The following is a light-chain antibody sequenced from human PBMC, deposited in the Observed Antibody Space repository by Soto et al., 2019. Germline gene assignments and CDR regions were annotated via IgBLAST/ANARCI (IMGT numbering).Light chain of an antibody. CDR2: DAS. V-gene: IGKV1-5*01. CDR1: QSISNW. Sequence: DIQMTQSPSTLSASVGDRVTITCRASQSISNWLAWYQQKPGKAPKLLIYDASSLESGVPSRFSGSGSGTEFTLTISSLQPDDFATYYCHQYKSYTWTFGQGTKVEIK. J-gene: IGKJ1*01. CDR3: HQYKSYTWT.